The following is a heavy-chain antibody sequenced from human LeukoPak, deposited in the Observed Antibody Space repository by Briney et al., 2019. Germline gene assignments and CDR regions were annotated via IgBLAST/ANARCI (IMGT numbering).Heavy chain of an antibody. Sequence: GAAVKVSCKASGYTFTGYYMNWVRQAPGQGLEWMGWINPNSGGANSAQKFPGRVTMTRDTSISTAYMELSRLTSDDTAVYYCARGDGNFDYWGQGTLVTASS. J-gene: IGHJ4*02. CDR2: INPNSGGA. V-gene: IGHV1-2*02. CDR1: GYTFTGYY. CDR3: ARGDGNFDY. D-gene: IGHD1-26*01.